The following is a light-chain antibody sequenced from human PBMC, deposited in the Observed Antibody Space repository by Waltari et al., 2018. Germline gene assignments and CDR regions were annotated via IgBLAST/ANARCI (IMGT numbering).Light chain of an antibody. V-gene: IGKV2D-29*01. CDR1: QSLLHTDGKTY. CDR3: MQSKQFPLT. Sequence: EILMTQTPLSLSVTPGQSASISCKSSQSLLHTDGKTYLYWYLQKPGQPPQLLIYDLNKRFSGVADRFSGSGSGTDFTLKISRVEAEDVGFYYCMQSKQFPLTFGGGTKVEIK. CDR2: DLN. J-gene: IGKJ4*01.